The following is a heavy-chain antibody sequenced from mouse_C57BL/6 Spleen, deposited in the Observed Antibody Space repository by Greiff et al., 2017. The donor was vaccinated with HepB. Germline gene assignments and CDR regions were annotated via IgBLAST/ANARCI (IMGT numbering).Heavy chain of an antibody. CDR2: IDPSDSYT. D-gene: IGHD2-2*01. V-gene: IGHV1-69*01. J-gene: IGHJ2*01. Sequence: QVQLKQPGAELVMPGASVKLSCKASGYTFTSYWMHWVKQRPGQGLEWIGEIDPSDSYTNYNQKFKGKSTLTVDKSSSTAYMQLSSLTSEDSAVYYCARTGGLRRGFDYWGQGTTLTVSS. CDR1: GYTFTSYW. CDR3: ARTGGLRRGFDY.